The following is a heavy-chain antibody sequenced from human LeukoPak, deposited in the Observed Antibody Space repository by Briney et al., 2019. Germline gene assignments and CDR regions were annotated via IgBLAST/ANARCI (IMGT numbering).Heavy chain of an antibody. CDR1: GFTFSTYS. CDR2: ISSSSSYI. V-gene: IGHV3-21*04. D-gene: IGHD3-16*01. CDR3: AKYVRLGDYYYYYMDV. Sequence: GGSLRLSCAASGFTFSTYSMNWVRQAPGKGLEWVSSISSSSSYIYYADSVKGRFTISRDNSKNTLYLQMNSLRAEDTAVYYCAKYVRLGDYYYYYMDVWGKGTTVTVSS. J-gene: IGHJ6*03.